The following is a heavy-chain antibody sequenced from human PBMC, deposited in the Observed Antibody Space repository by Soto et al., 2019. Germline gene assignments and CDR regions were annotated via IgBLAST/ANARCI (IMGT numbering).Heavy chain of an antibody. CDR3: ARKSITIFGVVLGGMDV. CDR2: IYHSGST. CDR1: GGSISSSNW. Sequence: QVQLQESGPGLVKPSGTLSLTCAVSGGSISSSNWWSWVRQPPGKGLEWIGEIYHSGSTNYNPSLKSRVAISVDKSKNQFSLKLSSVTAADTAVYYCARKSITIFGVVLGGMDVWGQGTTVTVSS. D-gene: IGHD3-3*01. J-gene: IGHJ6*02. V-gene: IGHV4-4*02.